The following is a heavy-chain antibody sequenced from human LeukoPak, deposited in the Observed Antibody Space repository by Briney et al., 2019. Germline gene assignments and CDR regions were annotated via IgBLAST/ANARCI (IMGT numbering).Heavy chain of an antibody. V-gene: IGHV3-30*18. D-gene: IGHD2-21*02. CDR2: ISYDGSNK. CDR1: GFTSSSYG. Sequence: GGSLRLSCAASGFTSSSYGMHWVRQAPGKGLEWVAVISYDGSNKYYADSVKGRFTISRDNSKNTLYLQMNSLRAEDTAVYYCAKDLERHIVVVTASAVDYWGQGTLVTVSS. CDR3: AKDLERHIVVVTASAVDY. J-gene: IGHJ4*02.